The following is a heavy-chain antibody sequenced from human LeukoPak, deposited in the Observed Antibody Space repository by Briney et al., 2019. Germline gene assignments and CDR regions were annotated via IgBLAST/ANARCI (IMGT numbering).Heavy chain of an antibody. V-gene: IGHV3-9*01. D-gene: IGHD5-18*01. CDR1: GFTFDDYA. CDR2: ISWNSGSI. CDR3: AAQPGLYSYGPYHDYYYGMDV. J-gene: IGHJ6*02. Sequence: QAGGSLRLSCAASGFTFDDYAMHWVRQAPGKGLEWVSGISWNSGSIGYADSVKGRFTISRDNAKNSLYLQMNSLRAEDTALYYCAAQPGLYSYGPYHDYYYGMDVWGQGTTVTVSS.